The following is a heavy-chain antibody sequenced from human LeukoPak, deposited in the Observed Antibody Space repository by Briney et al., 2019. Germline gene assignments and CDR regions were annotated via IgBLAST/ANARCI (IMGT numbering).Heavy chain of an antibody. D-gene: IGHD3-10*01. CDR3: ARFKRVWFGELLLGYYYGMDV. Sequence: GASVKVSSKASGYTFTSYAMHWVRQAPGQRLEWMGWINAGNGNTKYSQKLQGRVTMTTDTSTSTAYMELRSLRSDDTAVYYCARFKRVWFGELLLGYYYGMDVWGKGTTVTVSS. CDR2: INAGNGNT. CDR1: GYTFTSYA. V-gene: IGHV1-3*01. J-gene: IGHJ6*04.